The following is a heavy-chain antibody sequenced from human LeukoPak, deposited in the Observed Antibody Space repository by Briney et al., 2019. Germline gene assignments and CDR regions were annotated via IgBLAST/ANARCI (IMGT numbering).Heavy chain of an antibody. CDR1: GLTFSSYS. J-gene: IGHJ4*02. CDR2: ISSSSSYT. CDR3: ARDRDYSNHFDY. Sequence: GGSLRLSCAASGLTFSSYSMNWVRQAPGKGLEWVSSISSSSSYTYYADSVKGRFTISRDNAKNSLYLQMNSLRAEDTAVYYCARDRDYSNHFDYWGQGTLVTVSS. V-gene: IGHV3-21*01. D-gene: IGHD4-11*01.